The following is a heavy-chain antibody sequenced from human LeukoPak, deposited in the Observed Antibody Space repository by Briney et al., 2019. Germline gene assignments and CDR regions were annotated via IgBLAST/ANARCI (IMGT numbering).Heavy chain of an antibody. J-gene: IGHJ4*02. CDR3: ATLSTDYYDSSGYYDY. Sequence: SETLSLTCSVSGRSISIYYWIWIRQPAGKGLEWIGRIYTSGSTNYNPSLKSRVTMSVDTSKDQFSLKLSSVTAADTAVYYCATLSTDYYDSSGYYDYWGQGTLVTVSS. CDR1: GRSISIYY. CDR2: IYTSGST. D-gene: IGHD3-22*01. V-gene: IGHV4-4*07.